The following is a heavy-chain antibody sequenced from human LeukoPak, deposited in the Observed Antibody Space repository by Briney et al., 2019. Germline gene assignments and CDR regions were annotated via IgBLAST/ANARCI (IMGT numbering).Heavy chain of an antibody. CDR3: ARGNPGEVPAARMFYYYYMDV. J-gene: IGHJ6*03. CDR2: ISAYNGNT. CDR1: GYTFTSYG. Sequence: GASVKVSCKASGYTFTSYGISWVRQAPGQGLEWMGWISAYNGNTNYAQKLQGRVTMTTDTSTSTAYMELRSLRSDDTAVYYCARGNPGEVPAARMFYYYYMDVWGKGTTVTVSS. V-gene: IGHV1-18*01. D-gene: IGHD2-2*01.